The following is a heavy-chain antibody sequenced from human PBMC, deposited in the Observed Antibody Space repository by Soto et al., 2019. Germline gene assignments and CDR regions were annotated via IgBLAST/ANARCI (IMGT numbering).Heavy chain of an antibody. CDR3: AKGGSGPPDYYYNYNMDV. D-gene: IGHD2-15*01. CDR2: ISGNGDST. CDR1: EFTFNNYG. Sequence: EVQLLESGGGLVQPGESLRLSCVASEFTFNNYGMSWVRQDPGKWLEWVSSISGNGDSTDYADSLKGGFTISIDNSKTTLYLQMNSLRAEDTAVYYCAKGGSGPPDYYYNYNMDVWGQGTTVTVSS. J-gene: IGHJ6*02. V-gene: IGHV3-23*01.